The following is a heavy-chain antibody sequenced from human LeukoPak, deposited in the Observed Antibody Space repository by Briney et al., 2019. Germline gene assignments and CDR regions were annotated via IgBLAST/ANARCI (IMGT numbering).Heavy chain of an antibody. CDR2: ISAYNGNT. CDR3: ARVGSSGWSNWFDP. D-gene: IGHD6-19*01. V-gene: IGHV1-18*01. Sequence: ASVTVSCKASGYIFTSYGFTWVRQAPGQGLEWMGWISAYNGNTNYAQKLQGRVTMTTDTSTSTAYMELRSLRSDDTAVYYCARVGSSGWSNWFDPWGQGTLVTVSS. CDR1: GYIFTSYG. J-gene: IGHJ5*02.